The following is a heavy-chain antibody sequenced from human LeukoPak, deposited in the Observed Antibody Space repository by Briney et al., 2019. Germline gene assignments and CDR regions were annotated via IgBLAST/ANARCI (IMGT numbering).Heavy chain of an antibody. Sequence: ASVKVSCKASGGTFSSYAISWVRQAPGQGLEWMGGIIPIFGTANYAQKFQGRVTITTDESTSTAYMELSSLRSEDTAVYYCVFGVAAAGTLKGLYFDYGAQGTLVTVSS. J-gene: IGHJ4*02. D-gene: IGHD6-13*01. V-gene: IGHV1-69*05. CDR3: VFGVAAAGTLKGLYFDY. CDR1: GGTFSSYA. CDR2: IIPIFGTA.